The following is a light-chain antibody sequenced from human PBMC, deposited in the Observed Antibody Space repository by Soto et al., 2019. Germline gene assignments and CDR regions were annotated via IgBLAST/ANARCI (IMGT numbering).Light chain of an antibody. CDR2: DVS. CDR1: SSDVFGYNY. Sequence: QSALTQPASVSGPPGQSITISCPGTSSDVFGYNYVSWYQQHPGKAPKLMIYDVSNRPSGVSNRFSGSKSGNTASLTISGLRAEDEADYYCSSYTSSSTSLYVFGTGTKVTVL. V-gene: IGLV2-14*01. CDR3: SSYTSSSTSLYV. J-gene: IGLJ1*01.